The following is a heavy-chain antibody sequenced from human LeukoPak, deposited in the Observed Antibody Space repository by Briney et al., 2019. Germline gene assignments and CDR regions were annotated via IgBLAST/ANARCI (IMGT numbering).Heavy chain of an antibody. CDR3: ARGGGYSYGYYYYYYGMDV. CDR2: MNPNSGNT. Sequence: GASVKVSCKASGYTFTSYDINWVRQATGQGLEWMGWMNPNSGNTGYAQKFQGRVTMTRNTSISTAYMELSSLRSEDTAVYYCARGGGYSYGYYYYYYGMDVWGQGTTVTVYS. V-gene: IGHV1-8*01. D-gene: IGHD5-18*01. J-gene: IGHJ6*02. CDR1: GYTFTSYD.